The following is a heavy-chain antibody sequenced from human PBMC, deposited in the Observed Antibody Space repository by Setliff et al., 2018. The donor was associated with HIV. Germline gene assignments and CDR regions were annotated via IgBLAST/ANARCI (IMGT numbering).Heavy chain of an antibody. V-gene: IGHV3-30*02. J-gene: IGHJ4*02. D-gene: IGHD1-26*01. Sequence: PGGSLRLSCAASGFTFSSYGMHWVRQAPGKGLAWVAFIRYDGSNKYYADSVKGRFTISRDNAKNSLYLQMNSLRVEDTAVYYCATDCAVVGGTGSLDSWGQGTLVTVSS. CDR3: ATDCAVVGGTGSLDS. CDR1: GFTFSSYG. CDR2: IRYDGSNK.